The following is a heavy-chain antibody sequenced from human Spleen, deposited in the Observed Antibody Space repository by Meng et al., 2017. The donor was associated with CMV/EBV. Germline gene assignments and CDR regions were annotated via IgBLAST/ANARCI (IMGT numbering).Heavy chain of an antibody. CDR1: GFTFSSYA. Sequence: GESLKTSCPAPGFTFSSYAMHWVRQAPGKGLEWVTFIAYEGNNKYYAASVNGRFTISRDNSKNSLYLQMNSLRHEDTAVYYCARRNFYCTNGVCYFDYWGQGTLVTVSS. CDR2: IAYEGNNK. D-gene: IGHD2-8*01. CDR3: ARRNFYCTNGVCYFDY. J-gene: IGHJ4*02. V-gene: IGHV3-30*04.